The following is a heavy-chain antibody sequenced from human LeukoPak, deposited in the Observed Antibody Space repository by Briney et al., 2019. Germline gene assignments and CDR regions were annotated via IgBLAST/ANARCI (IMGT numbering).Heavy chain of an antibody. D-gene: IGHD3-10*01. CDR3: ARDHVTMVRGVTNIYYYYYYMDV. CDR1: GGSISSYY. Sequence: SETLSLTCTVSGGSISSYYWSWIRQPPGKGLEWIGYIYYSGSTNYNPSLKSRVTMSVDTSKNQFSLKLSSVTAADTAVYYCARDHVTMVRGVTNIYYYYYYMDVWGKGTTVTISS. CDR2: IYYSGST. V-gene: IGHV4-59*12. J-gene: IGHJ6*03.